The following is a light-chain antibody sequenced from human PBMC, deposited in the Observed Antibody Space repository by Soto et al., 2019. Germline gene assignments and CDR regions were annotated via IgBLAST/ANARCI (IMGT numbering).Light chain of an antibody. Sequence: QSVLTQPPSASGTPGQRVTISCSGSSSNIGSNYVYWYQQLPGTAPKLLIYRNNQRPSGVPDRFSGSKSGTSASLAISGLRSEDGADYYCAAWDDSLWGVFGGGTKLTVL. CDR2: RNN. CDR3: AAWDDSLWGV. J-gene: IGLJ2*01. CDR1: SSNIGSNY. V-gene: IGLV1-47*01.